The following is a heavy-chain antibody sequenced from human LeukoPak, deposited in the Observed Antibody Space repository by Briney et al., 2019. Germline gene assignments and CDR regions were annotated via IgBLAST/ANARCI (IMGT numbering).Heavy chain of an antibody. V-gene: IGHV3-30*18. CDR2: ISYDGSNK. D-gene: IGHD2-15*01. CDR1: GFTFSSYG. CDR3: AKDEGPYCSGGSCIHLDY. Sequence: GGSLRLSCAASGFTFSSYGMHWVRQAPGKGLEGVAVISYDGSNKYYADSVKGRFTISRDNSKNTLYLQMNSLRAEDTAVYYCAKDEGPYCSGGSCIHLDYWGQGTLVTVSS. J-gene: IGHJ4*02.